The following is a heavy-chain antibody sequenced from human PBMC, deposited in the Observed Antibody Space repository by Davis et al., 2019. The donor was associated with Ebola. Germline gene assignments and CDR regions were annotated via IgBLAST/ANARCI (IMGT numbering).Heavy chain of an antibody. J-gene: IGHJ4*02. CDR3: ARVDVEIIRRFDY. V-gene: IGHV4-38-2*02. Sequence: PSETLSLTCSVSGYFIGNGYYWGWIRQPPGKGLEWIGTIYYSGTTYYNPSLKSRATMSVDTSKNQFSLRLTSVTAADTAVYFCARVDVEIIRRFDYWGQGILVTVSS. CDR1: GYFIGNGYY. CDR2: IYYSGTT. D-gene: IGHD2-2*03.